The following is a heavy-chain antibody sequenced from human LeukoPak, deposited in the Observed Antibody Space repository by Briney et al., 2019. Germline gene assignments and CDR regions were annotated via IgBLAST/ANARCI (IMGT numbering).Heavy chain of an antibody. CDR1: GGSISSISYY. Sequence: SETLSLTCTISGGSISSISYYWGWIRQHPGKGLEWIGYIYYSGSTYYNPSLKSRVTMSVDTSKNLFSLKVSSVTAADTAVYYCARGRSNYYGMDVWGQGTTVTVSS. V-gene: IGHV4-39*07. CDR2: IYYSGST. CDR3: ARGRSNYYGMDV. J-gene: IGHJ6*02. D-gene: IGHD1-26*01.